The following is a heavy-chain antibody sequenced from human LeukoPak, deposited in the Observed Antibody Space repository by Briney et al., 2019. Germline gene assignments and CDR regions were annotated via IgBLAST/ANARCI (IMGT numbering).Heavy chain of an antibody. CDR3: ARVGVTMVRGDMDV. CDR2: IYYTGNT. V-gene: IGHV4-30-4*07. J-gene: IGHJ6*03. Sequence: PSETLSLTCAVSGGSITTNGYSWSWIRQPPVKGLKWIGYIYYTGNTYYSPSLKSRVTISADTSKNQFSLKMTSVTAADTAVYYCARVGVTMVRGDMDVWGKGTTVTVSS. CDR1: GGSITTNGYS. D-gene: IGHD3-10*01.